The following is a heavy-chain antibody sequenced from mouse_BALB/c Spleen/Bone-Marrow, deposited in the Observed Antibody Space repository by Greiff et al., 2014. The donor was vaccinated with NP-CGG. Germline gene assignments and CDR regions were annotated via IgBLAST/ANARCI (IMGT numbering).Heavy chain of an antibody. Sequence: VQLKQSGAELVRSGASVKLSCTASGFNIKDYYMHWVKQRPEQGLEWIGWIDPENGDTDYAPKFQGKATMTADTSSNTAYLQLSSRTSEDNAVDYCNARGDYDFDYFDYWGQGTTLIVSS. D-gene: IGHD2-4*01. J-gene: IGHJ2*01. V-gene: IGHV14-4*02. CDR3: NARGDYDFDYFDY. CDR2: IDPENGDT. CDR1: GFNIKDYY.